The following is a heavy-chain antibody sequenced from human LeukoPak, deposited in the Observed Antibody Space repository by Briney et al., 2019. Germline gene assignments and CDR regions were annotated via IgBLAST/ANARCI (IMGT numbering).Heavy chain of an antibody. J-gene: IGHJ3*02. CDR2: INPSGGST. Sequence: ASVKVSCKASGYIFTSYFLYWVRQAPGQGLEWMGLINPSGGSTRYAQKFQGRVTMTRDTSTSTVYMELSSPRSEDTAVYYCARGVHKFYYDSSDYQPYAFDIWGQGTMVTISS. CDR3: ARGVHKFYYDSSDYQPYAFDI. V-gene: IGHV1-46*01. D-gene: IGHD3-22*01. CDR1: GYIFTSYF.